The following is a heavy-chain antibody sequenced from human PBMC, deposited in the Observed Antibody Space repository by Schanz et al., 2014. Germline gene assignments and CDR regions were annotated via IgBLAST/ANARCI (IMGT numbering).Heavy chain of an antibody. CDR3: ARDNRYYLFDY. J-gene: IGHJ4*02. Sequence: EVELVESGGGVVQPGRSLRLSCAASGFTFSSYAMSWVRQAPGKGLEYVSSISSKGDMTFYGNSVKGRFTISRDNSKNTLYLQLGSLSAEDTAVYFCARDNRYYLFDYWGQGALVTVSS. CDR2: ISSKGDMT. CDR1: GFTFSSYA. V-gene: IGHV3-64*01. D-gene: IGHD3-16*02.